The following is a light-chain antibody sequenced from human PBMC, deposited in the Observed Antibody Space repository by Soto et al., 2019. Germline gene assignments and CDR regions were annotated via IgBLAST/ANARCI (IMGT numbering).Light chain of an antibody. CDR3: QQSYSTPPWT. J-gene: IGKJ1*01. V-gene: IGKV3D-20*01. CDR1: QSINSNY. Sequence: EIVLTQSPATLSLSPGGTATLSCGASQSINSNYLAWYQQKPGLAPRLLIHDASSRAIGIPDRFSGSGSGTDFTLTISRLEPEDFATYYCQQSYSTPPWTFGQGTKVDIK. CDR2: DAS.